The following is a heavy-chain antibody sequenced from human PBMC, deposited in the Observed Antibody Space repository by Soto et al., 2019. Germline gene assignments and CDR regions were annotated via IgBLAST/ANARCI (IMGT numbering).Heavy chain of an antibody. Sequence: GESLKISCKGSGYSFTSYWIGWVRQMPGKGLEWMGIIYPGDSDTRYSPSFQGQVTISADKSISTAYLQWSSLKASDTAMYYCARRYGSGRNYYYYYYMDVWGKATTVTVSS. CDR1: GYSFTSYW. D-gene: IGHD3-10*01. J-gene: IGHJ6*03. V-gene: IGHV5-51*01. CDR3: ARRYGSGRNYYYYYYMDV. CDR2: IYPGDSDT.